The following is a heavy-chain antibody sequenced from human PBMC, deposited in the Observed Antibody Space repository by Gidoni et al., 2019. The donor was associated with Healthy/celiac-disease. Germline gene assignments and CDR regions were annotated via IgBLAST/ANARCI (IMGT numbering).Heavy chain of an antibody. J-gene: IGHJ6*02. Sequence: QVQLVQSGAAVKKPGSSLKVSCKASGGTFSSYAISWVRQAPGQGLEWMGGIIPIFGTANYAQKFQGRVTITADESTSTAYIELSSLRSEDTAVYYCARGGGTVTTSYYYYYGMDVWGQGTTVTVSS. CDR2: IIPIFGTA. V-gene: IGHV1-69*01. CDR3: ARGGGTVTTSYYYYYGMDV. CDR1: GGTFSSYA. D-gene: IGHD4-17*01.